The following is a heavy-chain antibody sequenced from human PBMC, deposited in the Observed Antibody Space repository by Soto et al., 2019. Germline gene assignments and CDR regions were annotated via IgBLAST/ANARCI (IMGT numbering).Heavy chain of an antibody. D-gene: IGHD6-6*01. CDR1: GGSMSEYY. J-gene: IGHJ6*02. Sequence: SETLDLTCTVSGGSMSEYYWSWIRQPAGKGLEWIGRIFTSGNTNYNPSLRSRLTMSVDTSTNQVSLRLTSVTAADTAVYYCASGRLVSRYYGLDVWGQGTTVTVSS. CDR2: IFTSGNT. V-gene: IGHV4-4*07. CDR3: ASGRLVSRYYGLDV.